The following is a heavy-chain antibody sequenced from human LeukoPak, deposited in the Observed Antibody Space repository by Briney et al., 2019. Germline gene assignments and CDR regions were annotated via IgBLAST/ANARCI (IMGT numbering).Heavy chain of an antibody. CDR2: IIPILGIA. Sequence: GASVKVSCKASGGTFSSYAISWVRQAPGQGLEWMGRIIPILGIANYAQKFQSRVTITADKSTSTAYMELSSLRSEDTAVYYCARDWIVVVPAATSYYYYGMDVWGQGTTVTVSS. D-gene: IGHD2-2*01. V-gene: IGHV1-69*04. J-gene: IGHJ6*02. CDR3: ARDWIVVVPAATSYYYYGMDV. CDR1: GGTFSSYA.